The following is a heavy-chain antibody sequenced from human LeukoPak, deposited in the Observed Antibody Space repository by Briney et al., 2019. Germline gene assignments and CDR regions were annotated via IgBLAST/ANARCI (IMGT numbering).Heavy chain of an antibody. CDR3: ARGLFNYDNSGLNY. J-gene: IGHJ4*02. CDR2: ISYDGSNE. Sequence: GGSLRLSCAASGFTFSYYGMHWVRQAPGKGLEWVAVISYDGSNEYYADSVKGRFTISRDNSKNTLYLQMNSLRAEDTAVYYCARGLFNYDNSGLNYWGQGTRVTVSS. V-gene: IGHV3-30*03. D-gene: IGHD3-22*01. CDR1: GFTFSYYG.